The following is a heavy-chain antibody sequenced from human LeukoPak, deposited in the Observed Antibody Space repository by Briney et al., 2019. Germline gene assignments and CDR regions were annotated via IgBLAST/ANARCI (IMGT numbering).Heavy chain of an antibody. CDR1: GYTFATYD. CDR3: ARDQQQLPRY. J-gene: IGHJ4*02. V-gene: IGHV1-8*01. Sequence: AAVKVSCKASGYTFATYDINGVRQAAGQGLEWMGWMNPNRGDTGYAQKFQGRVTITADESTTTAYMQLSSLRSDDTAVYYCARDQQQLPRYWGQGTLVTVSS. D-gene: IGHD6-13*01. CDR2: MNPNRGDT.